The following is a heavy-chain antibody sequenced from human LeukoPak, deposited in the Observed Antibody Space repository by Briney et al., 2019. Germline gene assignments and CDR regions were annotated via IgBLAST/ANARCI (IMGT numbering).Heavy chain of an antibody. CDR2: INPNSGGT. D-gene: IGHD1-7*01. CDR1: GYTFTGYY. V-gene: IGHV1-2*04. CDR3: ARQTGTTPYDAFDI. J-gene: IGHJ3*02. Sequence: ASVKVSCKASGYTFTGYYMHWVRQAPGQGLEWMGWINPNSGGTNYAQKFQGWVTMTRDTSISTAYMELSRLRSDDTAVYYCARQTGTTPYDAFDIWGQGTMVTVSS.